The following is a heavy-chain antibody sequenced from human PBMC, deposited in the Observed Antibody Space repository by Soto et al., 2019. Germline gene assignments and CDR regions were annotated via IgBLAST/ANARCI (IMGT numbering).Heavy chain of an antibody. V-gene: IGHV4-59*01. CDR1: GGSISSYY. J-gene: IGHJ4*02. Sequence: PSETLSLTCTVSGGSISSYYWSWIRQPPGRGLEWIGYIYYSGSTNYNPSLKSRVTISVDTSKNQFSLKLSSVTAADTAVYYCARDVGVYCGSDCYSNHFDYWGQGTLVTVSS. D-gene: IGHD2-21*01. CDR2: IYYSGST. CDR3: ARDVGVYCGSDCYSNHFDY.